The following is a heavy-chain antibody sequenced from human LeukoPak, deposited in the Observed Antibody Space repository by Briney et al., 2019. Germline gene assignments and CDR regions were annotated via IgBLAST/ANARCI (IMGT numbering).Heavy chain of an antibody. CDR3: ARTPLGATPYFDY. CDR1: GFTFDDYA. D-gene: IGHD1-26*01. Sequence: GGSLRLSCAASGFTFDDYAMHWVRQGPGKGLEWVSGITWNSGTIGYADSVKGRFTISRDNSKNTLYLQMNSLRAEDTAVYYCARTPLGATPYFDYWGQGTLVTVSS. J-gene: IGHJ4*02. CDR2: ITWNSGTI. V-gene: IGHV3-9*01.